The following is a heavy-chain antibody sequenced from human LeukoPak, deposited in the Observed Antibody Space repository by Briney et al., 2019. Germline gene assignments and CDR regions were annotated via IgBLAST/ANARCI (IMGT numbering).Heavy chain of an antibody. D-gene: IGHD3-16*02. CDR2: IYQNGST. Sequence: SETLSLTCTVSGYSISSGYYWGWIRQPPGQGLEWIGSIYQNGSTYYNPSLKSRVTISVDTSKNQFSLKVSSVTTADTAVYYCARGPPRDYVWGSYPHYFDYWGQGTLVTVSS. CDR1: GYSISSGYY. J-gene: IGHJ4*02. V-gene: IGHV4-38-2*02. CDR3: ARGPPRDYVWGSYPHYFDY.